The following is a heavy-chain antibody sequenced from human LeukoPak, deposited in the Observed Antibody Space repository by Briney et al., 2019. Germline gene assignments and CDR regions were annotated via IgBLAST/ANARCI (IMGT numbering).Heavy chain of an antibody. CDR1: GFIFSSYA. J-gene: IGHJ2*01. CDR3: ARAKTGNWYFDL. V-gene: IGHV3-23*01. D-gene: IGHD3-10*01. Sequence: PGGSLRLSCAASGFIFSSYAMSWVRQAPGKGLEWVSAISGSGGSTYYEDSVKGRFTISRDNSKNTLYLQMNGLRAEDTAVYYCARAKTGNWYFDLWGRGTLVTVSS. CDR2: ISGSGGST.